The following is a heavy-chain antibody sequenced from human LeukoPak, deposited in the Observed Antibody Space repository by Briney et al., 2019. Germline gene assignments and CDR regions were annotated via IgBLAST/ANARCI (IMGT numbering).Heavy chain of an antibody. CDR1: GFTLSTYG. CDR3: ARRGGLHHFDY. Sequence: PGRSLRLSCAASGFTLSTYGMHWVRQAPGKGLEWVAVISYDGSDKYYADSVKGRFTISRDNSKNTLYLQMNSLRAEDTAVYYCARRGGLHHFDYWGQGTLVTVSS. D-gene: IGHD5/OR15-5a*01. CDR2: ISYDGSDK. J-gene: IGHJ4*02. V-gene: IGHV3-30*03.